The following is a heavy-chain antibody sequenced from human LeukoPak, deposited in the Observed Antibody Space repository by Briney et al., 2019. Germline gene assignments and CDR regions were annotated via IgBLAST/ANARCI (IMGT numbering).Heavy chain of an antibody. J-gene: IGHJ5*02. CDR1: GGSISSSNW. CDR2: IYHSGST. Sequence: SETLSLTCAVSGGSISSSNWWSWVRQPPGKGLEWIGEIYHSGSTNYNPSLKSRVTISVDKSKNQFSLKLSSVTAADTAVYYCATSYCSSTSCYRRGLDPWGQGTLVTVSS. D-gene: IGHD2-2*01. CDR3: ATSYCSSTSCYRRGLDP. V-gene: IGHV4-4*02.